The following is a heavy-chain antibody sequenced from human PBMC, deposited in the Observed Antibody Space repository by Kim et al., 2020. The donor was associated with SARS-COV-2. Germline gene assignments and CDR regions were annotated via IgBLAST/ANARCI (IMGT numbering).Heavy chain of an antibody. Sequence: NYAQKFQGWVTMTRDTSISTAYMELSRLRSDDTAVYYCAREDGSGSYYNAWGQGTLVTVSS. J-gene: IGHJ5*02. D-gene: IGHD3-10*01. CDR3: AREDGSGSYYNA. V-gene: IGHV1-2*04.